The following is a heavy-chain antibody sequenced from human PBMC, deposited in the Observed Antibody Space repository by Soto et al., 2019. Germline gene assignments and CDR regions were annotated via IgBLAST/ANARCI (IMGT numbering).Heavy chain of an antibody. CDR2: ISYDGSNK. Sequence: GGSLRLSCAASGFTFSSYAMHWVRQAPGKGLEWVAVISYDGSNKYYADSVKGRFTISRDNSKNTLYLQMNSLRAEDTAVYYCARDITGTTILYYYYGMDVWGPGTTVTVSS. CDR3: ARDITGTTILYYYYGMDV. V-gene: IGHV3-30-3*01. J-gene: IGHJ6*02. CDR1: GFTFSSYA. D-gene: IGHD1-7*01.